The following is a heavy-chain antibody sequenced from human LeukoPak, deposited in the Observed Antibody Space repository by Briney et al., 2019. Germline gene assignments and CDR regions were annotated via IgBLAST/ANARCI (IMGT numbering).Heavy chain of an antibody. V-gene: IGHV4-59*01. D-gene: IGHD3-3*01. CDR3: ARVNYDPLTYSYSYMDV. CDR2: IYYSGST. Sequence: SETLSLTCTVSGGSISSYYWSWIRQPPGKGLELIGYIYYSGSTNYNPSLKSRVTISVDTSKNQFSLKLSPVPAADTAVYYCARVNYDPLTYSYSYMDVWGKGTTVTVSS. J-gene: IGHJ6*03. CDR1: GGSISSYY.